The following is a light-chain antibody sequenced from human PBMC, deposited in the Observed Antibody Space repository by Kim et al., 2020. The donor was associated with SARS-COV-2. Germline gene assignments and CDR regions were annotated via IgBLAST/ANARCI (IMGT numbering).Light chain of an antibody. Sequence: QSVLTQPPSVSGTPGQRVTISCSGTRSNIGSNSLSWYQQFPGTTPRLLTYDSNHRPSGVPDRFSGSKSGTSASLAISGLQSEDEADYYCAAWDDSLNGWVFGGGTQLTVL. V-gene: IGLV1-44*01. CDR1: RSNIGSNS. CDR3: AAWDDSLNGWV. J-gene: IGLJ3*02. CDR2: DSN.